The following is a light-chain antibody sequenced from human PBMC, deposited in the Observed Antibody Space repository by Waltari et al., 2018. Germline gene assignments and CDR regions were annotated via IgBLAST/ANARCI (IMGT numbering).Light chain of an antibody. CDR1: SSDVGGSKY. Sequence: QSALTQPASVSGSPGQSITISCTGTSSDVGGSKYVSWYQQHPGKAPKLMIYEVSHRPSGISNRFSGPKSGNTASLTISGLQAEDESDYYCSSSTTGVVVFGGGTKLTVL. V-gene: IGLV2-14*01. J-gene: IGLJ2*01. CDR2: EVS. CDR3: SSSTTGVVV.